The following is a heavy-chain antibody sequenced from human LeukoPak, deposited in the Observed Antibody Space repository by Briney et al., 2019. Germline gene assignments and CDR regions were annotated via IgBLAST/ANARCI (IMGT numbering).Heavy chain of an antibody. CDR1: GGTFSSYA. V-gene: IGHV1-69*04. D-gene: IGHD6-19*01. CDR3: ARGKVAVASPFDY. CDR2: IIPILGIA. J-gene: IGHJ4*02. Sequence: SVRVSCKASGGTFSSYAISWVRQAPGQGLEWMGRIIPILGIANYAQKFQGRVTITADKSTSTAYMELSSLRSEDTVVYYCARGKVAVASPFDYWGQGTLVTVSS.